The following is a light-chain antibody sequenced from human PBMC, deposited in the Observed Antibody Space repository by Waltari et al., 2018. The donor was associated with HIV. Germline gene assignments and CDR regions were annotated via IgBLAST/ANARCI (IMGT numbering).Light chain of an antibody. J-gene: IGKJ1*01. Sequence: DIQLTQSPSPLSASVGDRVTITCRASQTIGDYVNWYQQKPGKPPKLLIYSATSLQPGVPSRFSGSGSGTDFALTISSLQPEDFAIYYCEQIYTFPLFSFGQGTKVEIK. V-gene: IGKV1-39*01. CDR2: SAT. CDR3: EQIYTFPLFS. CDR1: QTIGDY.